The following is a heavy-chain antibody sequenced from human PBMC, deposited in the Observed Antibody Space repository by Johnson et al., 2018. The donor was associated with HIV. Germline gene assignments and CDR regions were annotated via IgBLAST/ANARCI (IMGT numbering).Heavy chain of an antibody. D-gene: IGHD6-19*01. Sequence: VQLVESGGGLVQPGRSLRLSCAASGFTFDDYAMHWVRQAPGKGLEWVSGISWNSGSIEYADSVKGRFTIPRDNAKNSLYLQMNSLRAEDTAVYYCVKDIGYSSGLGNTGFDIWGLGTMVTVSA. CDR1: GFTFDDYA. J-gene: IGHJ3*02. CDR2: ISWNSGSI. CDR3: VKDIGYSSGLGNTGFDI. V-gene: IGHV3-9*01.